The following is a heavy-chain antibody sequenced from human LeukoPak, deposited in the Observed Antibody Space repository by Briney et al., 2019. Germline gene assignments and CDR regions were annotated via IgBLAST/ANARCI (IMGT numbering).Heavy chain of an antibody. J-gene: IGHJ4*01. Sequence: GGSLRLSCAASGFSFSSYGMTWVRQAPGQGPEWISALSLSADTTFYADSVKGRFTISRDNSKNMVYLQMNSLRAEDTAVYYCAKGGPRDGYNDFDYWGHGTLVTVSS. V-gene: IGHV3-23*01. CDR2: LSLSADTT. CDR3: AKGGPRDGYNDFDY. D-gene: IGHD5-24*01. CDR1: GFSFSSYG.